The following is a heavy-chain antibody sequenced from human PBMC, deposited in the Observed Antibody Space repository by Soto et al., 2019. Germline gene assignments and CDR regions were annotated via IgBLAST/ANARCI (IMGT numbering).Heavy chain of an antibody. D-gene: IGHD3-22*01. CDR3: AKVAPTPYYYDSSAYASRLPFSGDY. V-gene: IGHV3-23*01. Sequence: EVQLLESGGGLVQPGGSLRLSCAASGFPFSNYAMTWVRQAPGKGLEWVSVVSSSAYSTYYADSGRGRFTISRDNSKNTLYLQMNSLRAEDTAVYFCAKVAPTPYYYDSSAYASRLPFSGDYWGQGTLVTVSS. CDR1: GFPFSNYA. J-gene: IGHJ4*02. CDR2: VSSSAYST.